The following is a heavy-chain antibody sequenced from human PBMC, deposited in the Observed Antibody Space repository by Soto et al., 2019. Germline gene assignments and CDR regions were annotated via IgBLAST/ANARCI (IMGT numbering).Heavy chain of an antibody. D-gene: IGHD3-16*01. CDR3: TEGGYSDPFDY. V-gene: IGHV4-59*01. Sequence: SETLSLTCTVSGGSISSYYWSWIRQPPGKGLEWIGYIYYSGSTNYNPSLKSRVTISVDTSKNQFSLKLSSVTAAVTGVYYCTEGGYSDPFDYWGQGTLVTVSS. CDR2: IYYSGST. J-gene: IGHJ4*02. CDR1: GGSISSYY.